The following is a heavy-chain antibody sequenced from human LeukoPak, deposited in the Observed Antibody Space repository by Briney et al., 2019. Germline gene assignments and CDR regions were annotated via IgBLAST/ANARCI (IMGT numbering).Heavy chain of an antibody. V-gene: IGHV1-69*01. D-gene: IGHD3-10*01. CDR3: AGTYYYTSGSYSNFDY. J-gene: IGHJ4*02. Sequence: SVKVSCKASGGTFSSYAVSWVRQAPGQGLEWMGGIIPIFGTANYAQKFQGRVTITADESTSTAYMELSSLRSEDTAVYYCAGTYYYTSGSYSNFDYWGQGTLVTVSS. CDR2: IIPIFGTA. CDR1: GGTFSSYA.